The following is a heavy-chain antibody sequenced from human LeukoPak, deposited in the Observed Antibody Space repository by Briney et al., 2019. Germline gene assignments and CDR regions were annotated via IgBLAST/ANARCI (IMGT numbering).Heavy chain of an antibody. Sequence: GGSLRLSCAASGFTFSSYAMGWVRQAPGKGLEWVSAISGSGGSTYYADSVKGRFTISRDNSKNTLYLQMNSLRAEDTAVYYCAKDLSGIVVVIETDYWGQGTLVTVSS. V-gene: IGHV3-23*01. D-gene: IGHD3-22*01. CDR1: GFTFSSYA. CDR3: AKDLSGIVVVIETDY. J-gene: IGHJ4*02. CDR2: ISGSGGST.